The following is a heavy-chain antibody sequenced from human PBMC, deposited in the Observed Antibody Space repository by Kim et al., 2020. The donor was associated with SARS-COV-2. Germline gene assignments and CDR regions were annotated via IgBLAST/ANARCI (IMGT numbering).Heavy chain of an antibody. J-gene: IGHJ4*02. Sequence: SEQNDVDSVRGRFTISRDNSKNSLYLQMNSLRAEDTAVYYCAGGGGYLFDYWGQGTLVTVSS. V-gene: IGHV3-7*01. D-gene: IGHD3-22*01. CDR3: AGGGGYLFDY. CDR2: SEQ.